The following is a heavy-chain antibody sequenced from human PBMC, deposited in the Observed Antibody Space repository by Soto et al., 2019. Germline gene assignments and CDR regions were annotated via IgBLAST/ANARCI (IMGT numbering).Heavy chain of an antibody. CDR2: ISGPSIYI. J-gene: IGHJ6*02. V-gene: IGHV3-21*01. Sequence: EVQLVDSGGGLVKPGGSLRLSCVASGFTFSGYSINWVRQAPGTGLEWVSYISGPSIYIYYADSVKGRFTISRDNAKSAVYLQMNSLRAEDTAVYSCARGFRNGFNVWGQGTTVSVSS. CDR3: ARGFRNGFNV. D-gene: IGHD2-8*01. CDR1: GFTFSGYS.